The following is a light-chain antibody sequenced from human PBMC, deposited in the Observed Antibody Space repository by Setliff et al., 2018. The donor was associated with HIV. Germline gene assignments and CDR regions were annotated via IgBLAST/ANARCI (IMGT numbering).Light chain of an antibody. J-gene: IGLJ1*01. Sequence: QSALTQPASVSGSPGQSITISCIGSSSDIGTYNYVSWYQQHPGKAPKLIIYEVSYRPSGVSNRFSGSKSGNTASLTISGLQAEDEAEYHCSSYTTSNTVPHVFGTGTKVTVL. CDR1: SSDIGTYNY. CDR2: EVS. V-gene: IGLV2-14*01. CDR3: SSYTTSNTVPHV.